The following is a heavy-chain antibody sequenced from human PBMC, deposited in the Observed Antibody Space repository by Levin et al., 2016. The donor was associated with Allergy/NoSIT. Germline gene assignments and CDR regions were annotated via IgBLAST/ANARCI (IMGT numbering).Heavy chain of an antibody. CDR3: ARQFVPFGELFTYYFDC. J-gene: IGHJ4*02. V-gene: IGHV4-59*08. D-gene: IGHD3-10*01. CDR2: IYYSGST. Sequence: GSLRLSCTVSGGSISSYYWSWIRQPPGKGLEWIGYIYYSGSTNYNPSLKSRVTISVDTSKNQFSLKLSPVTAADTAVYYCARQFVPFGELFTYYFDCWGQGTLVTVSS. CDR1: GGSISSYY.